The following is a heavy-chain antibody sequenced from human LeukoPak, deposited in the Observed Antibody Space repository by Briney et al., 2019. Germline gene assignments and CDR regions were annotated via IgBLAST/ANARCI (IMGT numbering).Heavy chain of an antibody. Sequence: GGSLRLSCAASGFTFSSYAMHWVRQAPGKGLEWVAVILYDGTMKYYADSVKGRFTISRDNSQNTLYLQMNILRAEDTAVYYCARDPRGPTGYDSSGRDSFDYWGQGTLVTVSS. D-gene: IGHD3-22*01. CDR3: ARDPRGPTGYDSSGRDSFDY. V-gene: IGHV3-30*04. J-gene: IGHJ4*02. CDR1: GFTFSSYA. CDR2: ILYDGTMK.